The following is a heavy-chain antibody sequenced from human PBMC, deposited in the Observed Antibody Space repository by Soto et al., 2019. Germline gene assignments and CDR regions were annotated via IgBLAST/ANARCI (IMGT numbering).Heavy chain of an antibody. D-gene: IGHD7-27*01. CDR3: ARGGTPPTGGYGMDV. J-gene: IGHJ6*02. CDR1: GFTFSSYG. CDR2: IWYDGSNK. V-gene: IGHV3-33*01. Sequence: PGGSLRLSCAASGFTFSSYGMHWVRQAPGKGLEWVAVIWYDGSNKYYADSVKGRFTISRDNSKNTLYLQMNSLRAEDTAVYYCARGGTPPTGGYGMDVWGQGTTVTVSS.